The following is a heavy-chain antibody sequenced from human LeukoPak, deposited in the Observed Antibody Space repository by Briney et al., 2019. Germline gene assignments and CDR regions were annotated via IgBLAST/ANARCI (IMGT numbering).Heavy chain of an antibody. CDR2: IKSKGDGGTT. CDR1: GFTFSNAW. CDR3: TTGGVYYDTSGLWGLFDY. D-gene: IGHD3-22*01. Sequence: PGGSLRLSCAASGFTFSNAWMSWVRQAPGKGLEWVGRIKSKGDGGTTDYAAPVKGRFTISRDDSKNTLSLQMNSLKTEDTAVYYCTTGGVYYDTSGLWGLFDYWGQGTLVTVSS. V-gene: IGHV3-15*01. J-gene: IGHJ4*02.